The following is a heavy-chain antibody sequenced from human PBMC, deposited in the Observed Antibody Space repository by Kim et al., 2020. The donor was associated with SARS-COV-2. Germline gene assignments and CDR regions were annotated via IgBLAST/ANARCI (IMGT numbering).Heavy chain of an antibody. CDR3: ARDGAAAGVVYGMDV. V-gene: IGHV3-30-3*01. CDR1: GFTFSSYA. D-gene: IGHD6-13*01. CDR2: ISYDGTNK. Sequence: GGSLRLSCAASGFTFSSYAMHWVRQAPGKGLEWVAVISYDGTNKYYADSVKGRFTISRDNSKNTLYLQMNSLRAEDTAVYYCARDGAAAGVVYGMDVWGQGTTVTVSS. J-gene: IGHJ6*02.